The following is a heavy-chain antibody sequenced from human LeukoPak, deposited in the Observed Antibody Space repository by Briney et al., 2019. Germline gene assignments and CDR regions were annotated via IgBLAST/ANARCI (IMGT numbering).Heavy chain of an antibody. CDR1: GGTFSSYA. CDR2: IIPIFGTA. Sequence: GASVKVSCKASGGTFSSYAISWVRQAPGQGLEWMGGIIPIFGTANYAQKFQGRVTITTDESTSTAYMELSSLRSEDTAVYYCARAGGDIVVVPPEDWGQGTLVTVSS. D-gene: IGHD2-2*01. V-gene: IGHV1-69*05. CDR3: ARAGGDIVVVPPED. J-gene: IGHJ4*02.